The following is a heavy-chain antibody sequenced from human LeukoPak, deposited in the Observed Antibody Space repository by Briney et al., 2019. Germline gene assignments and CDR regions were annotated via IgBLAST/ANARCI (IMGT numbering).Heavy chain of an antibody. D-gene: IGHD2-2*01. J-gene: IGHJ6*04. CDR3: ARGDCSSTSCFLNV. CDR1: GGSISSYY. CDR2: IYYSGST. Sequence: PSETLSLTCTVSGGSISSYYWSWIRQPPGKGLEWIGYIYYSGSTNYNPFLKSRVTISVDTSKNQFSLKLSSLTAADTAVYYCARGDCSSTSCFLNVWGKGTTVTVSS. V-gene: IGHV4-59*01.